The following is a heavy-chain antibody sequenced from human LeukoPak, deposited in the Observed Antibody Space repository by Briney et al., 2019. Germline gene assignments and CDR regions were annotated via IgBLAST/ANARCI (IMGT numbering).Heavy chain of an antibody. D-gene: IGHD5-12*01. CDR3: ASGYSGYDYLLGY. CDR2: INPNSGGT. J-gene: IGHJ4*02. Sequence: ASVKVSCKASGYTFTGYYMHWVRQAPGQGLEWMGWINPNSGGTNYAQKFQGRVTMTRDTSISTAYMEMSRLRSDDTAVYYCASGYSGYDYLLGYWGQGTLVTVSS. CDR1: GYTFTGYY. V-gene: IGHV1-2*02.